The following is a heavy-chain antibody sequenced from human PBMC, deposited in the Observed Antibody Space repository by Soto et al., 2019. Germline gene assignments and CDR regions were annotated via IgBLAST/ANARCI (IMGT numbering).Heavy chain of an antibody. J-gene: IGHJ4*02. CDR3: ARDRNPIADDGSRYWRH. CDR1: GYTFSNFY. Sequence: QVQLVQSGDEVKKPGASVKVSCKASGYTFSNFYMNWVRQAPGQGLERMGMINTSGLTTTYAQQCHSRVTMTSDTSTSTVYMARISLRSEDTAVYSCARDRNPIADDGSRYWRHWGQGTLVTVSP. CDR2: INTSGLTT. D-gene: IGHD3-22*01. V-gene: IGHV1-46*01.